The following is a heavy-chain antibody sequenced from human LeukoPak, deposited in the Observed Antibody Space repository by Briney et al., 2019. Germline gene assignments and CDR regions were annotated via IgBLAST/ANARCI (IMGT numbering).Heavy chain of an antibody. CDR3: TRGKGFVGHFDF. J-gene: IGHJ4*02. V-gene: IGHV1-69*06. Sequence: SVKVSCEVSGGSFTNNAISWVRQAPGQGPEWMGRILPIFGTAEYAERFQGRLTLTADKTTTTAYIELTSLKIEDTALYFCTRGKGFVGHFDFWGQGTLVTVSS. D-gene: IGHD3-3*01. CDR2: ILPIFGTA. CDR1: GGSFTNNA.